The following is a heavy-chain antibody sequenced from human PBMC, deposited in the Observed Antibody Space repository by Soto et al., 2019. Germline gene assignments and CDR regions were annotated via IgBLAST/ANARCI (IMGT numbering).Heavy chain of an antibody. CDR1: GYTFTGYY. CDR2: INPKSGDT. V-gene: IGHV1-2*02. J-gene: IGHJ4*02. Sequence: EASVKVSCKASGYTFTGYYIHWVRQAPGQGLEWMGWINPKSGDTNYAQKFQGRVSMTRDTSITTAYMEVSRLKSDDTAVYYCARGSPRMGAIPTYWGRGTLVTVSS. D-gene: IGHD1-26*01. CDR3: ARGSPRMGAIPTY.